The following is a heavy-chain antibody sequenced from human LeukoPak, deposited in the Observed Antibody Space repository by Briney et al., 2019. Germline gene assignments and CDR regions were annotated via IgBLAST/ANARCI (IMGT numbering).Heavy chain of an antibody. CDR2: IYYSGST. V-gene: IGHV4-59*12. Sequence: SSETLSLTCTVSGGSISSYYWSWIRQPPGKGLEWIGYIYYSGSTNYNPSLKSRVTISVDTSKNQFSLKLSSVTAADTAVYYCARGYGDTRRADYWGQGTLVTVSS. D-gene: IGHD4-17*01. CDR1: GGSISSYY. CDR3: ARGYGDTRRADY. J-gene: IGHJ4*02.